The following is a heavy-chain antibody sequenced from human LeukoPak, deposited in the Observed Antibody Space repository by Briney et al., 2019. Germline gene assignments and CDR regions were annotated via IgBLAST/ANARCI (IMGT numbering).Heavy chain of an antibody. D-gene: IGHD4-17*01. J-gene: IGHJ4*02. Sequence: GRPLRLSCAASGFTFSSYAMHWVRQAPGKGLEWVAVISYDGSNKYYADSVKGRFTISRDNSKNTLYLQMNSLRAEDTAVYYCAREGDYGDYDYWGQGTLVTVSS. CDR2: ISYDGSNK. CDR3: AREGDYGDYDY. CDR1: GFTFSSYA. V-gene: IGHV3-30-3*01.